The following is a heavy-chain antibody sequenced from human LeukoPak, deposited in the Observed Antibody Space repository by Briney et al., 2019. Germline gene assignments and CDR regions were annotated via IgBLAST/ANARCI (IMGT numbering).Heavy chain of an antibody. J-gene: IGHJ2*01. D-gene: IGHD6-13*01. V-gene: IGHV3-23*01. CDR3: AQGQGSTWWFFDL. CDR1: GFTFSSYA. CDR2: ISGGGGTT. Sequence: GGSLRLSCAASGFTFSSYAMNWVRQAPGKGLEWVSTISGGGGTTHYADSVKGRFTISRDNSKNTLYVQMNSLRAEDTAVYYCAQGQGSTWWFFDLWGRGTLLTVSS.